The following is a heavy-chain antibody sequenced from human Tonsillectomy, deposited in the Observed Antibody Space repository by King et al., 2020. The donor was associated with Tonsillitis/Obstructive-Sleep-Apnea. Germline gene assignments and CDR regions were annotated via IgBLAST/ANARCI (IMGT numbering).Heavy chain of an antibody. J-gene: IGHJ5*02. CDR1: GFTLSSYA. Sequence: QLVQAGGGLVQPGGSLRLSCAASGFTLSSYAMSWVRQAPGRGLEWVSGISGGVGSTFYADSVKGRLTISRDNSKNTLYLQMNSLRAEDTAVYYCAQVPAARTWGQGTLVTVSS. CDR3: AQVPAART. V-gene: IGHV3-23*04. CDR2: ISGGVGST. D-gene: IGHD2-2*01.